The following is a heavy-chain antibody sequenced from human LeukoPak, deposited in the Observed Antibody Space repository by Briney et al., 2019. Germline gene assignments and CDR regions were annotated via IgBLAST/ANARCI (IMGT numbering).Heavy chain of an antibody. Sequence: PSETLSLTCTVSGVSISSSGYYWGWIRQPPGKGLEWIGSVDYTGITSHSPSLKSRVTISVDTSKNQFSLKVSSVSAADTGVYYCARGGRYSSGWYIYWGQGTLVTVSS. CDR3: ARGGRYSSGWYIY. CDR2: VDYTGIT. CDR1: GVSISSSGYY. J-gene: IGHJ4*02. V-gene: IGHV4-39*01. D-gene: IGHD6-19*01.